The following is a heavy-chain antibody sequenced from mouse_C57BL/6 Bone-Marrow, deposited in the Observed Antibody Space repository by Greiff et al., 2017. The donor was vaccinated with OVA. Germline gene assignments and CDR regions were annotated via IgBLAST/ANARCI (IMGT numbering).Heavy chain of an antibody. D-gene: IGHD2-4*01. V-gene: IGHV6-3*01. CDR1: GFTFSNYW. CDR2: IRLKSDNYAT. Sequence: EVMLVESGGGLVQPGGSMKLSCVASGFTFSNYWMNWVRQSPEKGLEWVAQIRLKSDNYATHYAESVKGRFTISRDDSKSSVYLQMNNLRAEDTGIYYCTDYDYYLFAYWGQGTLVTVSA. J-gene: IGHJ3*01. CDR3: TDYDYYLFAY.